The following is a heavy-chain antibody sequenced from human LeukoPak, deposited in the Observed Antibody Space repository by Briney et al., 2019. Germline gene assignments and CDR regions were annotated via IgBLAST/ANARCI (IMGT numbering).Heavy chain of an antibody. CDR3: TREGLGYCFDY. Sequence: ASVKVSCKASGYTFTSYYMHWVRQAPGQGLEWMGIINPSGGSTTYAQKFQGRVTMTRDTSTSTVYMQLSSLRSEDTPVYYCTREGLGYCFDYWGQGTLVTVSS. J-gene: IGHJ4*02. CDR2: INPSGGST. V-gene: IGHV1-46*01. D-gene: IGHD3/OR15-3a*01. CDR1: GYTFTSYY.